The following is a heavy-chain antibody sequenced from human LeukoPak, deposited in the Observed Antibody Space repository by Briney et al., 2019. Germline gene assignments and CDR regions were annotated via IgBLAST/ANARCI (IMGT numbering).Heavy chain of an antibody. CDR2: IYTRGST. CDR1: GGSINNYY. D-gene: IGHD3-22*01. J-gene: IGHJ5*02. CDR3: ARPYYYDSRIDP. V-gene: IGHV4-4*07. Sequence: SETLSLTCTVSGGSINNYYWSWIRQPAGKGLEWIERIYTRGSTNYNPSLKSRVTMSADTSKNQLSLKLSSVIAADTAVYYCARPYYYDSRIDPWGQGILVTVSS.